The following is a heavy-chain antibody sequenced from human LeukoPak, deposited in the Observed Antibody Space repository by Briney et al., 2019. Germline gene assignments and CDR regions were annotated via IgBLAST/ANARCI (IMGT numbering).Heavy chain of an antibody. CDR3: ARGDSSGRFDY. D-gene: IGHD6-19*01. CDR2: IIPIFGTA. Sequence: ASVKVSCKASGATFSSYAISWVRQAPGQGLEWMGGIIPIFGTANYAQKFQGRVTITADKSTSTAYMELSSLRSEDTAVYYCARGDSSGRFDYWGQGTLVTVSS. V-gene: IGHV1-69*06. CDR1: GATFSSYA. J-gene: IGHJ4*02.